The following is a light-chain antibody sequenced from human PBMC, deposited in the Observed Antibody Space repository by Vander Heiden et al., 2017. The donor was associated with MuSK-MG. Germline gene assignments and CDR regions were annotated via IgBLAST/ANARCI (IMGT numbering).Light chain of an antibody. Sequence: DIQMTQSPSSLSASVGDRVTITCRASQDINKYLSWYQQKPGKAPKVLTYGVSTLQSGVPSRFSGSGSGTQFTLTISSLQPEDFATYYCQQSYSSPQFTFGQGTKLEIK. CDR2: GVS. CDR3: QQSYSSPQFT. CDR1: QDINKY. J-gene: IGKJ2*01. V-gene: IGKV1-39*01.